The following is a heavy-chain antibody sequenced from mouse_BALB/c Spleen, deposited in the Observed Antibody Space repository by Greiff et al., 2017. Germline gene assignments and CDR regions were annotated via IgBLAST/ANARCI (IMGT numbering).Heavy chain of an antibody. CDR2: IRSKSNNYAT. V-gene: IGHV10-1*02. CDR3: VGGAWFAY. CDR1: GFTFNTYA. Sequence: EVMLVESGGGLVQPKGSLKLSCAASGFTFNTYAMNWVRQAPGKGLEWVARIRSKSNNYATYYAYSVKDRITISKDDSQSMLYLQMNNLKTEDTALYFCVGGAWFAYWGQGTLVTVSA. J-gene: IGHJ3*01.